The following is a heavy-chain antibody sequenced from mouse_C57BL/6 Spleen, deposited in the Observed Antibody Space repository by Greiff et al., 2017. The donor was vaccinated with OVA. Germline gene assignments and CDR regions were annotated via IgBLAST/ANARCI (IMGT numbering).Heavy chain of an antibody. CDR3: ARDSIYYDYHGDIDV. V-gene: IGHV5-4*01. D-gene: IGHD2-4*01. J-gene: IGHJ1*03. CDR2: ISDGGSYT. CDR1: GFTFSSYA. Sequence: EVMLVESGGGLVKPGGSLKLSCAASGFTFSSYAMSWVRQTPEKRLEWVATISDGGSYTYYPDNVKGRFTISRDNAKNNLYLQMSHLKSEDTAMYYCARDSIYYDYHGDIDVWGTGTSVTVSS.